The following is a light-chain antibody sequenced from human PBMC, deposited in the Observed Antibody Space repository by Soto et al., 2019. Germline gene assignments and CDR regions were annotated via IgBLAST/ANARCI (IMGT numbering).Light chain of an antibody. CDR3: QQYNDWPPLT. J-gene: IGKJ4*01. CDR1: QSVSSN. Sequence: EIVMTQSPATLSVSPGERATLSCRASQSVSSNLAWYQQKPGQAPRLLIYDASTRATGIPARFSGSGSGTEFTLTLNSLQTEDFAVYYCQQYNDWPPLTFGGGTKVEIK. V-gene: IGKV3-15*01. CDR2: DAS.